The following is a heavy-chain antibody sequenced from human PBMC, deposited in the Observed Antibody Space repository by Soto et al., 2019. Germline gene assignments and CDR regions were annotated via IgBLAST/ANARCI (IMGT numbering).Heavy chain of an antibody. D-gene: IGHD3-22*01. Sequence: PSETLSLTCAVYGGSFSGYYWSWIRQPPGKGLEWIGEINHSGSTNYNPSLKSRVTISVDTSKNQFSLKLSSVTAADTAVYYCARGYYDSSGYWYFDYWGQGTLVTVSS. CDR3: ARGYYDSSGYWYFDY. CDR2: INHSGST. V-gene: IGHV4-34*01. J-gene: IGHJ4*02. CDR1: GGSFSGYY.